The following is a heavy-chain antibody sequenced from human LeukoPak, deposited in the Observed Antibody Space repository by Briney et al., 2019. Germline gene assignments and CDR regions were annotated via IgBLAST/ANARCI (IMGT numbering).Heavy chain of an antibody. V-gene: IGHV4-34*01. CDR3: AADSGSYDNGVY. D-gene: IGHD1-26*01. CDR1: GGSFSGYY. Sequence: SETLSLTCAVYGGSFSGYYWSWIRQPPGKGLEWIGEINHSGSTNYNPSLRSRVTISVDTSKNQFSLKLSSVTAADTAVYYCAADSGSYDNGVYWGQGTLVTVSS. CDR2: INHSGST. J-gene: IGHJ4*02.